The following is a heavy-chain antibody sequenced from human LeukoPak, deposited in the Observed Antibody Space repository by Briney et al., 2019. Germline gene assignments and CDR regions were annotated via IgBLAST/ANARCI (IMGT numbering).Heavy chain of an antibody. D-gene: IGHD1-1*01. CDR2: IKQDGSEK. CDR1: GFTFSSYW. CDR3: ARDWYNWNDNYFDY. Sequence: GGSLRLSYAASGFTFSSYWMSWVRQAPGKGLEWVANIKQDGSEKYYVDSVKGRFTISRDNAKNSLYLQMNSLRAEDTAVYYCARDWYNWNDNYFDYWGQGTLVTVSS. V-gene: IGHV3-7*03. J-gene: IGHJ4*02.